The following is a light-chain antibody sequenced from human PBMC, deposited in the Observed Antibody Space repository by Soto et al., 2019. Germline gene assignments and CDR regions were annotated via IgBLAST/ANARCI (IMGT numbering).Light chain of an antibody. V-gene: IGKV3-20*01. Sequence: EIVLTQSPGTLSLSPGERATLSCRASQSVSSSYLAWYQQKPGQAPRLLIYGASSRATGIPDRFSGSGSGTDFTLTISILEPEDFAVYYCQQYESFGQGTKLEIK. CDR2: GAS. CDR3: QQYES. J-gene: IGKJ2*01. CDR1: QSVSSSY.